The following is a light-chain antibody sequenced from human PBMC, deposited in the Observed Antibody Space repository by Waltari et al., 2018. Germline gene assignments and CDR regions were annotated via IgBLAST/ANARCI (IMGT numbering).Light chain of an antibody. V-gene: IGLV3-19*01. CDR1: SLRSYY. Sequence: SSELTQDPAVSVALGPTVRITCQGDSLRSYYESWYQQKPGQAPVLVIYGKNNRPSGIPDRFSGSSSGNTASLTITGAQAEDEADYYCNSRDSSGNHHVVFGGGTKLTVL. CDR2: GKN. CDR3: NSRDSSGNHHVV. J-gene: IGLJ2*01.